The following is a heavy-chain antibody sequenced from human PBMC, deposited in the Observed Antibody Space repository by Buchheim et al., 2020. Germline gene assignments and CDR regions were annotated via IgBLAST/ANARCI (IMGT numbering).Heavy chain of an antibody. CDR1: GGSISSGSYY. CDR3: ASGSDYGDRRGLDY. J-gene: IGHJ4*02. V-gene: IGHV4-61*02. D-gene: IGHD4-17*01. Sequence: QVQLQESGPGLVKPSQTLSLTCTVSGGSISSGSYYWSWIRQPAGKGLEWIGRAYTSGRTDYNPSLKSRVTISVETSENQFYLKLSSVTAADTAVYFCASGSDYGDRRGLDYWGQGTL. CDR2: AYTSGRT.